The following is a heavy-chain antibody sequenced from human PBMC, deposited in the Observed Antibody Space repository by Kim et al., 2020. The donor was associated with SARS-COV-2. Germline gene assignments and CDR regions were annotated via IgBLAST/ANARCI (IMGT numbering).Heavy chain of an antibody. CDR1: GFTFSSYS. J-gene: IGHJ5*02. Sequence: GGSLRLSCAASGFTFSSYSMNWVRQAPGKGLEWVSYISSSSSTIYYADSVKGRFTISRDNAKNSLYLQMNSLRDEDTAVYYCARDGWAAAGTPPNWFDPWGQGTLVTVSS. CDR3: ARDGWAAAGTPPNWFDP. CDR2: ISSSSSTI. V-gene: IGHV3-48*02. D-gene: IGHD6-13*01.